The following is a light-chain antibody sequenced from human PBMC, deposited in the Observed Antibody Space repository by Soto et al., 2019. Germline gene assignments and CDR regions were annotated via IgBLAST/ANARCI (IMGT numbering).Light chain of an antibody. CDR1: SSDVGGYNY. J-gene: IGLJ2*01. CDR3: ISYTSSDTYVA. V-gene: IGLV2-14*03. CDR2: DVS. Sequence: QSALTQPASVSGSPGQSITISCTGTSSDVGGYNYVSWYQHHPGKAPKLMIYDVSNRPSGVSNRFSGSKSGNTASLTISGLQAEDEAEYYCISYTSSDTYVALGGGTKLTVL.